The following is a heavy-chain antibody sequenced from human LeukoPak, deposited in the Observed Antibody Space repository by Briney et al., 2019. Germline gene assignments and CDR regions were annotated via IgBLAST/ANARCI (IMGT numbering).Heavy chain of an antibody. Sequence: PSETLSLTCTVSGGSISSYYWSWLRQPAGKGLEWIGRIDASGRTNYNPSLKSRVTMSVDTSKKQFSLKLSSVTAADTAVYYCARAPTGTTPIDYWGQGTLVTVSS. CDR3: ARAPTGTTPIDY. CDR1: GGSISSYY. J-gene: IGHJ4*02. D-gene: IGHD1-7*01. CDR2: IDASGRT. V-gene: IGHV4-4*07.